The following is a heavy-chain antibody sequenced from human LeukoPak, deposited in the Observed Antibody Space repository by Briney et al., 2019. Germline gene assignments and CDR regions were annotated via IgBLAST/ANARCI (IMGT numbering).Heavy chain of an antibody. CDR1: GDSISSGGYY. CDR2: INHSGST. Sequence: SQTLSLTCTVSGDSISSGGYYWSWIRQHPGKGLEWIGEINHSGSTNYNPSLKSRVTISVDTSKNQFSLKLSSVTAADTAVYYCARESEYCSGGSCSSKIDYWGQGTLVTVSS. D-gene: IGHD2-15*01. V-gene: IGHV4-31*03. CDR3: ARESEYCSGGSCSSKIDY. J-gene: IGHJ4*02.